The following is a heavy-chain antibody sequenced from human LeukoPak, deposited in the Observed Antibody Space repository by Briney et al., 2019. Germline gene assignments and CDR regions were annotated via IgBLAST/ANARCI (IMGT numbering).Heavy chain of an antibody. J-gene: IGHJ6*02. V-gene: IGHV4-59*12. CDR3: ARARQDYYYYGMDV. CDR2: IYYTGST. CDR1: GGSISNYY. Sequence: SETLSLTCAVSGGSISNYYWTWIRQPPGKGLEWIGYIYYTGSTNYNPSLKSRVTISVDTSKNQFSLKLSSVTAADTAVYYCARARQDYYYYGMDVWGQGTTVTVSS.